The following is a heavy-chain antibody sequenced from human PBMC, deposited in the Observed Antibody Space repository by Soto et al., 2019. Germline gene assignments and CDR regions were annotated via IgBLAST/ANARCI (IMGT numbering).Heavy chain of an antibody. D-gene: IGHD2-21*02. V-gene: IGHV1-69*13. CDR3: ARDRVVVTAIYYGMDV. Sequence: SVKVSCKASGGTFSSYAISWVRQAPGQGLEWMGGIIPIFGTANYAQKFQGRVTITADESTSTAYMELSSLRSEDTAVYYCARDRVVVTAIYYGMDVWGQGTTVTVSS. J-gene: IGHJ6*02. CDR1: GGTFSSYA. CDR2: IIPIFGTA.